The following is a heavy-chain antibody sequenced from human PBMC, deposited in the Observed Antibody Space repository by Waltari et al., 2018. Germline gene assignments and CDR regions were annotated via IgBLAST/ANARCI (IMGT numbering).Heavy chain of an antibody. Sequence: EVQLVESGGGLVKPGGSLRLSCAASGFTFSSYTMNWVRQAPGKGLEWVSSISDGNGFIYYAESVKGRFTISRDNAKNSLYLEMNSLRASDTALYYCARIPGSWAPDNDAFDLWGQGTMVTVSS. CDR2: ISDGNGFI. CDR1: GFTFSSYT. CDR3: ARIPGSWAPDNDAFDL. J-gene: IGHJ3*01. D-gene: IGHD1-26*01. V-gene: IGHV3-21*01.